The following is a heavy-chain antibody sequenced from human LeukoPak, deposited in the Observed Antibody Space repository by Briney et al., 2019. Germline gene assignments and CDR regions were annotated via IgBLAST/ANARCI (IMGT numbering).Heavy chain of an antibody. CDR1: GYTFTSYV. CDR3: ARGRYYDFWSGYGSP. CDR2: MNPNSGNT. J-gene: IGHJ5*02. D-gene: IGHD3-3*01. Sequence: EASVKVSCEASGYTFTSYVINWVRQATGQGLEWMGWMNPNSGNTGYAQKFQGRVTITRNTSISTAYMELSSLRSEDTAVYYCARGRYYDFWSGYGSPWGQGTLVTVSS. V-gene: IGHV1-8*03.